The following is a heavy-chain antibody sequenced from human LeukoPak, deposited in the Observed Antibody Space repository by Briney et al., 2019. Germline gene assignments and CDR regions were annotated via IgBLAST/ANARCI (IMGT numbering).Heavy chain of an antibody. CDR3: ARDSTYYYDSGSSGPHYFDN. J-gene: IGHJ4*02. CDR2: ISSGGVYE. D-gene: IGHD3-10*01. CDR1: GFTFSNYA. V-gene: IGHV3-30-3*01. Sequence: RSGGSLRLSCAASGFTFSNYAMHWVRQAPGKGLEWVSIISSGGVYEHYADSVKGRFTISRDNSKNTLYLQLNSLRPEDTAVYYCARDSTYYYDSGSSGPHYFDNWGQGTLVTVSS.